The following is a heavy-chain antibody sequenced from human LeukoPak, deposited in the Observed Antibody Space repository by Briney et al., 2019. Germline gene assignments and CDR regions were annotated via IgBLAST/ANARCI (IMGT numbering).Heavy chain of an antibody. Sequence: ASVKGSCKASGGTFSSYAISWVRKAPGQGLEWMGRIIPILGIANYAQKFQGRVTITADKSTTTVYMDLSGLRPDDTAVYYCARVNLRGSNYNWFDPWGQGTRVTVSS. V-gene: IGHV1-69*04. D-gene: IGHD3-10*01. CDR1: GGTFSSYA. CDR3: ARVNLRGSNYNWFDP. J-gene: IGHJ5*02. CDR2: IIPILGIA.